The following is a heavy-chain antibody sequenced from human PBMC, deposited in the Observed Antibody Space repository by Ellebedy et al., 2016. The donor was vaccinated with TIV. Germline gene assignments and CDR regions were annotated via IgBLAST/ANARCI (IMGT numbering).Heavy chain of an antibody. CDR1: GYTFTGYH. CDR3: ARRSSRDALDI. Sequence: ASVKVSCKASGYTFTGYHMHWVRQAPGQGLEWMGGIIPIFGTANYAQKFQGRVTISADESTSTAHMELSSLRSEDTAVYYCARRSSRDALDIWGQGTMVTVSS. V-gene: IGHV1-69*13. J-gene: IGHJ3*02. CDR2: IIPIFGTA. D-gene: IGHD2-2*01.